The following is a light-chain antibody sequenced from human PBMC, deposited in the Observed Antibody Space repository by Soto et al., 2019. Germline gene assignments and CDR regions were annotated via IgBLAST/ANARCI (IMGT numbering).Light chain of an antibody. Sequence: QSVLTQPASVSGAPGQRVTISCTGGSSNIGAGYDVHWYRQLPGTAPELLIYDNSNRPSGVPARFSGSKSGTSASLAITGLQADDEADYYCQSYDTSLSGWVVFGGGTKLPVL. V-gene: IGLV1-40*01. CDR1: SSNIGAGYD. CDR2: DNS. J-gene: IGLJ2*01. CDR3: QSYDTSLSGWVV.